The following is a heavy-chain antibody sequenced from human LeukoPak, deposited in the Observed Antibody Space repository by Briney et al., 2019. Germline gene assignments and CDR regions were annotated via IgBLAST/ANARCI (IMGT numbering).Heavy chain of an antibody. V-gene: IGHV3-30*18. Sequence: PGGSLRLSCAASGFMFSTYDMHWVRQAPGKGLEWVAVISYDGGNKYYVDSVKGRFTISRDNSENTVYLQMNSVRGDDTAVYYCAKDSYGMDVWGQGTTVTVSS. J-gene: IGHJ6*02. CDR2: ISYDGGNK. CDR3: AKDSYGMDV. CDR1: GFMFSTYD.